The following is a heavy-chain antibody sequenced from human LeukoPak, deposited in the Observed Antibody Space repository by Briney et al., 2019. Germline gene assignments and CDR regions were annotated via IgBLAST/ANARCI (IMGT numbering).Heavy chain of an antibody. CDR1: GFTFSSYA. Sequence: GGSLRLSCAASGFTFSSYAMSWVRQAPGKGLEWVSAISGSGGSTYYADSVKGRFTISRDNSKNTLYLQTNSLRAEDTAVYYCAKDLQQLVRPDTDYWGQGTLVTVSS. J-gene: IGHJ4*02. D-gene: IGHD6-13*01. CDR3: AKDLQQLVRPDTDY. CDR2: ISGSGGST. V-gene: IGHV3-23*01.